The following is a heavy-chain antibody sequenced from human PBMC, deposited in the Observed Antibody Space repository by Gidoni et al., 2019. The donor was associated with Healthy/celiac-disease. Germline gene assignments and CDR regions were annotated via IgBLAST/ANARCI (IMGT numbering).Heavy chain of an antibody. Sequence: QVQLQQWGAGLLKPSETLSLTCAVYGGSFSGYYWSWIRQPPGKGLEWIGEINHSGSTNYNPYLKSRVTISVDTSKNQFSLKLSSVTAADTAVYYCARVKGYCSSTSCPRPKKLDAFDIWGQGTMVTVSS. CDR2: INHSGST. J-gene: IGHJ3*02. V-gene: IGHV4-34*01. CDR3: ARVKGYCSSTSCPRPKKLDAFDI. D-gene: IGHD2-2*01. CDR1: GGSFSGYY.